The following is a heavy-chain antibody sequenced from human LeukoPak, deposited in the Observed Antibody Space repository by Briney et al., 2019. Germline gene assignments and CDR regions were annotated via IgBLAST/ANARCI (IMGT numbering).Heavy chain of an antibody. CDR2: IYYSGST. J-gene: IGHJ4*02. CDR1: GGSISSSSYY. D-gene: IGHD6-19*01. V-gene: IGHV4-39*07. Sequence: SETLSLTCTVSGGSISSSSYYWGWIRQPPVKGLEWIGSIYYSGSTYYNPSLKSRVTISVDTSKNQFSLKLSSVTAADTAVYYCARVEDSSGPGDYWGQGTLVTVSS. CDR3: ARVEDSSGPGDY.